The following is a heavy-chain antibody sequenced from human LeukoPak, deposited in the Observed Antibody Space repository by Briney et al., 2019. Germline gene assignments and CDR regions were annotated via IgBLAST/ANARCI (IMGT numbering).Heavy chain of an antibody. CDR2: IYYSGST. D-gene: IGHD4-17*01. CDR1: GGSISSYY. V-gene: IGHV4-59*01. Sequence: PSQTLSLTCTVSGGSISSYYWSWIRQPPGKGLEWIGYIYYSGSTNYNPSLKSRVTISVDTSKNQFSLKLSSVTAADTAVYYCARGHRYGDYADWFDPWGQGTLVTVSS. CDR3: ARGHRYGDYADWFDP. J-gene: IGHJ5*02.